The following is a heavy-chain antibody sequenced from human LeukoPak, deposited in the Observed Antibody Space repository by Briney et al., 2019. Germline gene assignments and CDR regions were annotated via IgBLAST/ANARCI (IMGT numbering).Heavy chain of an antibody. Sequence: ASVKVSCKASGFTFTSSAVQWVRQARGQRLEWIGWIVVGSGNTNYAQKFQERVTITRDMSTSTAYMELSSLRSEDTAAYYCAVLIPAAMQDNWFDPWGQGTLVTVSS. CDR3: AVLIPAAMQDNWFDP. V-gene: IGHV1-58*01. CDR2: IVVGSGNT. J-gene: IGHJ5*02. D-gene: IGHD2-2*01. CDR1: GFTFTSSA.